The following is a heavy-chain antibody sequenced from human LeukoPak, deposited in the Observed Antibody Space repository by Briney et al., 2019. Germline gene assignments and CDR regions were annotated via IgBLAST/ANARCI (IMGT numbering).Heavy chain of an antibody. J-gene: IGHJ1*01. CDR2: IIPIFGTA. Sequence: GASVTVSCKASGGTFSSYAISWVRQAPGQGLEWMGGIIPIFGTASYAQKFQGRVTITADESTSTAYMELSSLRSEDTAVYYCARAMRQNEGYCSGGSCERRFYFQHWGQGTLVTVSS. V-gene: IGHV1-69*13. CDR1: GGTFSSYA. D-gene: IGHD2-15*01. CDR3: ARAMRQNEGYCSGGSCERRFYFQH.